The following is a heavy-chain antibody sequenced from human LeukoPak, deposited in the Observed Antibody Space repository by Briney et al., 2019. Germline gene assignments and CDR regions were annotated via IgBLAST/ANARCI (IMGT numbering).Heavy chain of an antibody. Sequence: GRSLRPSCAASGFTFDNDGMSSVRHAPGKWLEWVSGINWNGGSTGYADSVKGRFTISRDNAKNSLYLQMNSLRAEDTALYYCARDDGDLDYWGQGTLVTVSS. D-gene: IGHD4-17*01. V-gene: IGHV3-20*04. J-gene: IGHJ4*02. CDR3: ARDDGDLDY. CDR2: INWNGGST. CDR1: GFTFDNDG.